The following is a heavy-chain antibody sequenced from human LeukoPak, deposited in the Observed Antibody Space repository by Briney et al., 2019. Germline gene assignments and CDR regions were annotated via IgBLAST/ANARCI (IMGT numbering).Heavy chain of an antibody. J-gene: IGHJ4*02. Sequence: PSETLSLTCTVSGGSISRYYWSWIRQPPGKGLEWIGYIYYSGSTNYNPSLKSRVTISVDKSKNQFSLKLSSVTAADTAVYYCARLDGSGSYPPYWGRGTLVTVSS. CDR2: IYYSGST. CDR3: ARLDGSGSYPPY. CDR1: GGSISRYY. D-gene: IGHD3-10*01. V-gene: IGHV4-59*12.